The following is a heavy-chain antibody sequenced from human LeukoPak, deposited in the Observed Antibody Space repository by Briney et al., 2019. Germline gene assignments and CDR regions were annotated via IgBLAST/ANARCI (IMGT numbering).Heavy chain of an antibody. CDR3: AREASGWYYMDV. Sequence: SETLSLTCTVSGGSISSGSYYSNWIRQPAGKGLEWIGRIYTSGSTNYNPSLKSRVTISVDTSKDQFSLKLSSVTAADTAVYYCAREASGWYYMDVWGKGTTVTVSS. V-gene: IGHV4-61*02. J-gene: IGHJ6*03. D-gene: IGHD6-19*01. CDR1: GGSISSGSYY. CDR2: IYTSGST.